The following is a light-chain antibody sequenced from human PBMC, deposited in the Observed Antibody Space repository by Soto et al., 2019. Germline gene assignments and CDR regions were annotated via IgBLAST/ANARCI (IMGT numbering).Light chain of an antibody. V-gene: IGKV4-1*01. J-gene: IGKJ2*01. Sequence: DIVMTQSPDSLAVSLGERATINCKSSQSVLHSSNNKNYLTWYQQKPGQPPKLLIYWASTRESGFPDRFSGSGSGTDFTFTISSLQAEDVAVYYCQQFYTAPYTFGQGTKLEIK. CDR3: QQFYTAPYT. CDR2: WAS. CDR1: QSVLHSSNNKNY.